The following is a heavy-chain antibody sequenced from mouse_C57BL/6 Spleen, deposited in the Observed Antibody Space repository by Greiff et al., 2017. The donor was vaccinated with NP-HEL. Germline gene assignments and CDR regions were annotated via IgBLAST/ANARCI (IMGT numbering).Heavy chain of an antibody. CDR1: GYTFTSYW. J-gene: IGHJ2*01. D-gene: IGHD2-4*01. Sequence: VQLQQPGAELVRPGTSVKLSCKASGYTFTSYWMHWVKQRPGQGLEWIGVIDPSDSYTNYNQKFKGKATLTVDTSSSTAYMQLSSLTSEDSAVYYCARRGVDYDGYFDYWGQGTTLTVSS. CDR2: IDPSDSYT. V-gene: IGHV1-59*01. CDR3: ARRGVDYDGYFDY.